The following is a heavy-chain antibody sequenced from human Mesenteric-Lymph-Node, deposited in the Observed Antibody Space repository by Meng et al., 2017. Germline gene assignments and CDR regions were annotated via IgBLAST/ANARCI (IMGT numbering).Heavy chain of an antibody. CDR1: DWSFSGYY. CDR2: INHSGST. Sequence: QVQPQQVGAGLLKPSETRALTCVVEDWSFSGYYWTWIRQPPGKGLEWIGEINHSGSTNYDPSLKSRVTISVDTSKRQFSLNLNSVTAADTAVYYCARGENYKYGGEFDSWGQGTLVTVSS. V-gene: IGHV4-34*01. D-gene: IGHD1-14*01. J-gene: IGHJ4*02. CDR3: ARGENYKYGGEFDS.